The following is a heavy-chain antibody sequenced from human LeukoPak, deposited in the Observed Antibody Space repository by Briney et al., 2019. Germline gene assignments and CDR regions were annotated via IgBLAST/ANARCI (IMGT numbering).Heavy chain of an antibody. CDR2: INWNGGST. CDR3: AREGHRLKYRSSTSCYGGQFDP. J-gene: IGHJ5*02. CDR1: GFTFDEYG. D-gene: IGHD2-2*01. Sequence: GGPLSLSCAVSGFTFDEYGTSWVRRAPGEGVECVSGINWNGGSTGYADSVKDRFTIPRDNAKNSLYLQMNSLRAEDTALYHCAREGHRLKYRSSTSCYGGQFDPWGQGTLVTVSS. V-gene: IGHV3-20*01.